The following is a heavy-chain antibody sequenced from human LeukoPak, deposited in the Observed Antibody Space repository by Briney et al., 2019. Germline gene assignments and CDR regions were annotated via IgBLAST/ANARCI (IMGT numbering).Heavy chain of an antibody. CDR3: ARAPSAGLPPGY. V-gene: IGHV4-59*01. CDR2: IYYSGST. Sequence: SETLSLTCTVSGGSISSYYWSWIRQPPGKGLEWIGYIYYSGSTNYNPSLKSRVTISVDTSKNQFSLKLSSLTAADTAVYYCARAPSAGLPPGYWGQGTLVTVSS. CDR1: GGSISSYY. J-gene: IGHJ4*02.